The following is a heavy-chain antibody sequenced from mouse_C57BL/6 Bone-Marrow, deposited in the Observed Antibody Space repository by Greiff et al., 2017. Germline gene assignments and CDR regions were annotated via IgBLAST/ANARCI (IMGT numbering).Heavy chain of an antibody. CDR3: ARGGSSYYYAMDY. CDR2: INPYNGGT. Sequence: EVQLQQSGPVLVKPGASVKMSCKASGYTFTDYYMNWVKQSHGKSLEWIGVINPYNGGTSYNQKFKGKATLTVDKSSSTAYMELKSLTSEDSAVYYCARGGSSYYYAMDYWGQGTAVTVSS. D-gene: IGHD1-3*01. V-gene: IGHV1-19*01. CDR1: GYTFTDYY. J-gene: IGHJ4*01.